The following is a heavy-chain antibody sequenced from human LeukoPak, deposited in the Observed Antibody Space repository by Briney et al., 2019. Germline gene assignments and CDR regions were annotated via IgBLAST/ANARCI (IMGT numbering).Heavy chain of an antibody. Sequence: GGSLRLSCAASGFTFDDYGLSWVRQAPGKGLEWVFTINCNVGSTGYADSVKGRFTISRDNAKNSLYLQMNSLRAEDTALYYCARVSDISVAAYFDYWGQGTLVTVSS. CDR1: GFTFDDYG. V-gene: IGHV3-20*04. CDR2: INCNVGST. D-gene: IGHD6-19*01. J-gene: IGHJ4*02. CDR3: ARVSDISVAAYFDY.